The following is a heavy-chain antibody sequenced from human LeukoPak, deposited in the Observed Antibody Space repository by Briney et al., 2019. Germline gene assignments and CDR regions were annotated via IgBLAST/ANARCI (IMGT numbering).Heavy chain of an antibody. CDR1: GFTFSGSA. CDR3: TRLNYDILTGWFDP. J-gene: IGHJ5*02. V-gene: IGHV3-73*01. Sequence: GGSLRLSCAASGFTFSGSAMPWVRQASGKGLEWVGRIRSKANSYATAYAASVKGRFTISRDDSKNTAYLQMNSLKTEDTAVYYCTRLNYDILTGWFDPWGQGTLVTVSS. D-gene: IGHD3-9*01. CDR2: IRSKANSYAT.